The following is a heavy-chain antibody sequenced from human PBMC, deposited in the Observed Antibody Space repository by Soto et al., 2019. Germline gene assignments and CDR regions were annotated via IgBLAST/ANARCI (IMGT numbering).Heavy chain of an antibody. CDR1: GGSIRGYY. V-gene: IGHV4-34*01. Sequence: SETLSLTCGVYGGSIRGYYWSWIRQSPGKGLEWIGDINDNGGTNYNPSLKSRVTTSLDTSKKQVSLMVSTVTAADTAVYYCARGRYSYETIYYKFYYSALDVWGQGTTVTVSS. D-gene: IGHD3-10*01. CDR3: ARGRYSYETIYYKFYYSALDV. CDR2: INDNGGT. J-gene: IGHJ6*02.